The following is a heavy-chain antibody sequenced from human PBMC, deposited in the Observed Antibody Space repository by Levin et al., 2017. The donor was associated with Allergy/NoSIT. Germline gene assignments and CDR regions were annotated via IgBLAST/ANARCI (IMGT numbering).Heavy chain of an antibody. Sequence: GSLRLSCAASGFTFSSYAMHWVRQAPGKGLEWVAVISYDGSNKYYADSVKGRFTISRDNSKNTLYLQMNSLRAEDTAVYYCARDMAVAGPDAGDYWGQGTLVTVSS. CDR2: ISYDGSNK. CDR3: ARDMAVAGPDAGDY. D-gene: IGHD6-19*01. J-gene: IGHJ4*02. CDR1: GFTFSSYA. V-gene: IGHV3-30-3*01.